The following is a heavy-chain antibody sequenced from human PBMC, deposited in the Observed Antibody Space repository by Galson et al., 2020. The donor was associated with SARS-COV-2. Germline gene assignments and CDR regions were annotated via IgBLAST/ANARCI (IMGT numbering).Heavy chain of an antibody. CDR1: GGTFSSYA. Sequence: SVKVSCKASGGTFSSYAISWVRQAPGQGLEWMGGIIPIFGTANYAQKFQGRVTITTDESTSTAYMELSSLRSEDTAVYYCARDDGGHYDFWSGYFDYWGQGTLVTVSS. CDR2: IIPIFGTA. CDR3: ARDDGGHYDFWSGYFDY. V-gene: IGHV1-69*05. J-gene: IGHJ4*02. D-gene: IGHD3-3*01.